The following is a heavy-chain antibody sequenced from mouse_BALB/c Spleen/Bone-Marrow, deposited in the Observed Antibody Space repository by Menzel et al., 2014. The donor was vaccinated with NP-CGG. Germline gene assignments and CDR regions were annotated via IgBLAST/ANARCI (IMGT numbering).Heavy chain of an antibody. CDR2: ISSGGSYT. D-gene: IGHD2-14*01. J-gene: IGHJ3*01. Sequence: EVKLAESGGGLVKPGGSLKLSCAASGFTFSSYTMSWVRQTPEKRLEWVATISSGGSYTCYPDSVKGRFTISRDNAKNTLYLQMSSLKSEDTAMYYCTRSYYRYDEEAWFAYWGQGTLVTVSA. CDR3: TRSYYRYDEEAWFAY. V-gene: IGHV5-6-4*01. CDR1: GFTFSSYT.